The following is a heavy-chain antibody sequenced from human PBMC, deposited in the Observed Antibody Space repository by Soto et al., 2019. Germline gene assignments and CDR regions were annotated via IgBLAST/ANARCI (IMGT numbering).Heavy chain of an antibody. CDR1: GGSISSYY. Sequence: SETLSLTCTVSGGSISSYYWSWIRQPPGKGLEWIGYIYYSGSTNYNPSLKSRVTISVDTSKNQFSLKLSSVTAADTAVYYCARDRRDYYDSSGTNWFDPWGQGTLVTVSS. J-gene: IGHJ5*02. D-gene: IGHD3-22*01. V-gene: IGHV4-59*01. CDR3: ARDRRDYYDSSGTNWFDP. CDR2: IYYSGST.